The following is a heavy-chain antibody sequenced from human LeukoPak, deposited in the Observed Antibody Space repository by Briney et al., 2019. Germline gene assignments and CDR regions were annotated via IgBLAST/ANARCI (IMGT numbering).Heavy chain of an antibody. J-gene: IGHJ6*03. CDR3: ARGFKSGGLLWFREFMPPGIGHNYYYYYMDV. CDR2: MNPNSGNT. CDR1: GYTFTSYD. V-gene: IGHV1-8*01. Sequence: ASVKVSCKASGYTFTSYDINWVRQATGQGLEWMGWMNPNSGNTGYAQKFQGRVTMTRNTSISTAYMELSSLRSEDTAVYYCARGFKSGGLLWFREFMPPGIGHNYYYYYMDVWGKGTTVTVSS. D-gene: IGHD3-10*01.